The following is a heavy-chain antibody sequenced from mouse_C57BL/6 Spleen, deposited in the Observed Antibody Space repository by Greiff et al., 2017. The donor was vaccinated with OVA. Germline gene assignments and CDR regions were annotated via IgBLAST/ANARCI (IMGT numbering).Heavy chain of an antibody. CDR1: GFTFSNYW. Sequence: EVQLVESGGGLVQPGGSMKLSCVASGFTFSNYWMHWVRQSPEKGLEWVAQIRLKSDNYATHYAVSVKGRFTISREDTKSSVYLQMNNLRAEGTGMYYCTGDCAMDYWGQGTSVTVSS. V-gene: IGHV6-3*01. CDR3: TGDCAMDY. J-gene: IGHJ4*01. CDR2: IRLKSDNYAT.